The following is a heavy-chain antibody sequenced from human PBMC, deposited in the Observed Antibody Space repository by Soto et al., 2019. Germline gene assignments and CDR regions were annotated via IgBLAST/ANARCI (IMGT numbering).Heavy chain of an antibody. Sequence: PSETLSLTCNVSGGSMRSYYWSWIRQAPGKGLEWIGYIYYSGTTNYNPSLKSRVTISVDTSKNQFSLKLSSVTAADTAVYYCARATRYSSGWYYFDYWGQGTLVTVSS. CDR1: GGSMRSYY. CDR2: IYYSGTT. V-gene: IGHV4-59*12. CDR3: ARATRYSSGWYYFDY. D-gene: IGHD6-19*01. J-gene: IGHJ4*02.